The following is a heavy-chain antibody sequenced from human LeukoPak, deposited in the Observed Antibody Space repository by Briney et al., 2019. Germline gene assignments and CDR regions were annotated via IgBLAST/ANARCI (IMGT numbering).Heavy chain of an antibody. V-gene: IGHV3-74*01. Sequence: PGGSLRLSCAASGFTFSNYWMHWVRQAPGKGLVWVSRINSDGINTSYADSVKGRFTISRDNAKNTLNLQMNSLRAEDTAVYYCAKGRGQGFDYWGQGSLVTVSS. J-gene: IGHJ4*02. CDR1: GFTFSNYW. CDR2: INSDGINT. CDR3: AKGRGQGFDY. D-gene: IGHD3-10*01.